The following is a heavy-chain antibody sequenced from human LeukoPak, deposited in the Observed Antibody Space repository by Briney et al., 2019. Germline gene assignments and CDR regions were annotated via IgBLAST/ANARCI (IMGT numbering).Heavy chain of an antibody. J-gene: IGHJ3*01. Sequence: GGPLRLSCAASGFSLSDHYIDWVRQAPGKGLEWVGRSGNKADSYTAEHAASVKGRFTISRDDSKNSLYLQMNTLTTEDTAVYHCTRGYSGVSVYAFDVWGQGTMVTVSS. CDR3: TRGYSGVSVYAFDV. CDR2: SGNKADSYTA. V-gene: IGHV3-72*01. CDR1: GFSLSDHY. D-gene: IGHD1-26*01.